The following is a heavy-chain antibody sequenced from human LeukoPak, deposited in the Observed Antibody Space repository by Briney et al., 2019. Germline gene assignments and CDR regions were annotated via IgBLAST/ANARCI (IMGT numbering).Heavy chain of an antibody. Sequence: GASVKVSCEAFGYTFTGYYMHWVRQAPGQGLEWMGRINPNTGGTNYAQKFQGRVTMTRDTSISKAYMELRRLTSYDTAVYCYCRVPTYCGGDCYDYWGQGTLVTVSS. V-gene: IGHV1-2*06. CDR3: CRVPTYCGGDCYDY. D-gene: IGHD2-21*01. CDR2: INPNTGGT. CDR1: GYTFTGYY. J-gene: IGHJ4*02.